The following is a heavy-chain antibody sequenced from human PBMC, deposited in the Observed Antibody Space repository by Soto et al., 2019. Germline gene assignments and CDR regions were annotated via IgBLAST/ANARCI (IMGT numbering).Heavy chain of an antibody. Sequence: QITLKESGPTLVKPTQTLTLTCTFSGFSLSTSGVGVGWIRQPPGKALEWLALIYWNDDKRYSPSLKSRLTITKDTSKNQVVLTMTNMDPVDTATYYCAHESFTYYDSSGYLDYWGQGTLVTVSS. D-gene: IGHD3-22*01. CDR2: IYWNDDK. J-gene: IGHJ4*02. CDR3: AHESFTYYDSSGYLDY. CDR1: GFSLSTSGVG. V-gene: IGHV2-5*01.